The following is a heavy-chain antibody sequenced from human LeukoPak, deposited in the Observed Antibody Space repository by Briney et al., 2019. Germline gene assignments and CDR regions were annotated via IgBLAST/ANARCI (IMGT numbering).Heavy chain of an antibody. CDR3: APYCRLSSNCGYYGMDV. V-gene: IGHV4-59*08. CDR2: VSFRGSI. J-gene: IGHJ6*02. CDR1: GGSINNYY. D-gene: IGHD6-13*01. Sequence: SETLSLTCIVSGGSINNYYWSWIRQPPGKGLEWVGEVSFRGSINYNPSLTSRVTISPDTSRNQFSLKLSSVTAADTAVYYCAPYCRLSSNCGYYGMDVWGQGTTVTVSS.